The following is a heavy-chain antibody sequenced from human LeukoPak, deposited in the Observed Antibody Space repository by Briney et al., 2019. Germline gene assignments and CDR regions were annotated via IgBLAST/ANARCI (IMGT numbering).Heavy chain of an antibody. CDR3: AKDSSGWSFNWFDP. J-gene: IGHJ5*02. D-gene: IGHD6-19*01. CDR2: ISWNSGSI. Sequence: GGSLRLSCAASGFTFDDYAMHWVRQAPGKGLEWVPGISWNSGSIGYADSVKGRFTISRDNAKNSLYLQMNSLRAEDTALYYCAKDSSGWSFNWFDPWGQGTLVTVSS. CDR1: GFTFDDYA. V-gene: IGHV3-9*01.